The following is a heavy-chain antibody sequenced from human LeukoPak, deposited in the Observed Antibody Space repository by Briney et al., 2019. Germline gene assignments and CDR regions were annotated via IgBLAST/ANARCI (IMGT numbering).Heavy chain of an antibody. CDR2: INPNSGGT. CDR1: GYTFTGYY. Sequence: ASVKVSCKASGYTFTGYYMHWVRQAPGQGLEWMGWINPNSGGTNYAQKFQGRVTMTRDTSISTAYMELSRLRSDDTAVYYCARAPYSSGWYRTPGGGYYFDYWGQGTLVTVSS. CDR3: ARAPYSSGWYRTPGGGYYFDY. D-gene: IGHD6-19*01. V-gene: IGHV1-2*02. J-gene: IGHJ4*02.